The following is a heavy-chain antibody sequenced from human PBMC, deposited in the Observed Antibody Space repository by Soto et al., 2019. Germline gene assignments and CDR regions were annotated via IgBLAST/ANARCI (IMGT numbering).Heavy chain of an antibody. D-gene: IGHD2-2*01. Sequence: QVQLVQSGAEVKKPGASVKVSCKASGYTFTGYYMHWVRQAPGQGLEWMGWINPNSGGTNYAQKFQGRVTMTRDTSISTAYMELSRLRSDDTAVYYCARGDIVVVPAAQDYYYYYGMDVWGQGTTVTVSS. J-gene: IGHJ6*02. CDR3: ARGDIVVVPAAQDYYYYYGMDV. CDR2: INPNSGGT. V-gene: IGHV1-2*02. CDR1: GYTFTGYY.